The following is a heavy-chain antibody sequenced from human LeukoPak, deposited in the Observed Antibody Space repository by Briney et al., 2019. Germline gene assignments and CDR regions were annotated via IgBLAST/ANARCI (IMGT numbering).Heavy chain of an antibody. Sequence: SQTLSLTCAVSGGSISSGEYYWSWIRQPPGKGLEWIGHIYYSGNTYYSPSLKSRVAISLDTSKNPFSLNLNSVTAADTAVYYCARAYYGSPTLFDSSGYQLDYWGQGTLVTVSS. CDR3: ARAYYGSPTLFDSSGYQLDY. CDR1: GGSISSGEYY. CDR2: IYYSGNT. V-gene: IGHV4-30-4*08. J-gene: IGHJ4*02. D-gene: IGHD3-22*01.